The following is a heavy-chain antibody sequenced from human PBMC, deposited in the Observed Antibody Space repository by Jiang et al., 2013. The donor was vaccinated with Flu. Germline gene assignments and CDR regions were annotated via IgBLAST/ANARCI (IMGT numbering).Heavy chain of an antibody. D-gene: IGHD2-21*02. CDR2: IHNSGTT. J-gene: IGHJ6*02. Sequence: PGLVKPSDTLSLSCAVSGYSISSSHYWSWIRQPPGRGLEWIGYIHNSGTTNYNPSLKSRVTISIDTSTNQFSLKLISVTAPDTAVYYCARSYCGGDCYSMFGYSYYGMDVWGQGTTVTVSS. CDR3: ARSYCGGDCYSMFGYSYYGMDV. V-gene: IGHV4-28*06. CDR1: GYSISSSHY.